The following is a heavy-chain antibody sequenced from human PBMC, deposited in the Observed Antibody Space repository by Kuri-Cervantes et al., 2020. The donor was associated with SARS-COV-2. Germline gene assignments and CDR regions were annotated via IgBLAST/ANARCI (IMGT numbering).Heavy chain of an antibody. CDR3: ARDGSVARCPRTAFDI. CDR1: GGSFSGYY. D-gene: IGHD6-19*01. V-gene: IGHV4-34*01. CDR2: IYHSGST. Sequence: SETLSLTCAVYGGSFSGYYWSWIRQPPGKGLEWIGSIYHSGSTYYNPSLKSRVTISVDTSKNQFSLKLSSVTAADTAVYYCARDGSVARCPRTAFDIWGQGTMVTVSS. J-gene: IGHJ3*02.